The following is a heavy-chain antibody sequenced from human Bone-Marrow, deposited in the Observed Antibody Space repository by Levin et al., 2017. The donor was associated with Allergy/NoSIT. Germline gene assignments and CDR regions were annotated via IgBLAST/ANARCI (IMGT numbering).Heavy chain of an antibody. CDR3: ARKDSYRGSAYFDY. CDR1: GFTFSTYS. Sequence: GGSLRLSCAASGFTFSTYSMSWVRQAPGKGLEWVANIKQDGSEKWYVDSVKGRFTISRDNSENSLYLQMNSLTVEDTAVYYCARKDSYRGSAYFDYWGQGTLVSVSS. D-gene: IGHD6-6*01. J-gene: IGHJ4*02. CDR2: IKQDGSEK. V-gene: IGHV3-7*01.